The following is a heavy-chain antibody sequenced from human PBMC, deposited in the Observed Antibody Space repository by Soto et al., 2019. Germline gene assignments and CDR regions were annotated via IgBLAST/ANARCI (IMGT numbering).Heavy chain of an antibody. CDR1: GGVTSNYY. J-gene: IGHJ4*02. V-gene: IGHV4-59*01. CDR3: ARGLTTATTPYDY. D-gene: IGHD1-7*01. CDR2: IYDSGTT. Sequence: SETLSLTCSVSGGVTSNYYWSWIRQPPGKGLEWIGYIYDSGTTNYNPSLKSRVTISVDTSKSQFSLKLNSVTAADTAVYYCARGLTTATTPYDYWGPGTLVTVSS.